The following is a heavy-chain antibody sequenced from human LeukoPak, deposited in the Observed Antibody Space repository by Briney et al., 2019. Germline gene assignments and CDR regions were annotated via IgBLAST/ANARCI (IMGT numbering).Heavy chain of an antibody. V-gene: IGHV3-30*02. Sequence: QSGGSLRLSCAASGFTFSSYGMHWVRQAPGKGLEWVAFIRYDGSNKYYADSVKGRFTISRDNSKNTLYLQMNSLRAEDTAVYYCAKGGSSGYGSRYYFDYWGQGTLVTVSS. CDR3: AKGGSSGYGSRYYFDY. CDR1: GFTFSSYG. CDR2: IRYDGSNK. J-gene: IGHJ4*02. D-gene: IGHD3-22*01.